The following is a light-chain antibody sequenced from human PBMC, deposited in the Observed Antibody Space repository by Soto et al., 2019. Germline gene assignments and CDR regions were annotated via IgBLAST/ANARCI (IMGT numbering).Light chain of an antibody. Sequence: DIQMTQSPSSLSASVGDRVTITCRASQAISTYLNWYQQKPGKAPNLLIYGESSLQSGVPSRFSGSGSGTEFSLTISGLQPEDVATYYCQQSYSFPCTVRQGTKVDSK. V-gene: IGKV1-39*01. CDR3: QQSYSFPCT. CDR1: QAISTY. J-gene: IGKJ1*01. CDR2: GES.